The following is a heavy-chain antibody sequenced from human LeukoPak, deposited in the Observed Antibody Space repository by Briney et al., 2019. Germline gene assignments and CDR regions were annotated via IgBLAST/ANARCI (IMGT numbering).Heavy chain of an antibody. CDR3: ASTLDTYYDFWSGPYYYGMDV. Sequence: SETLSLTCTVSGGSISSYYWSWIRQPPGKGLEWFGYIYYSGSTNYNPSLKSRVTISVDTSKNQFSLKLSSVTAADTAVYYCASTLDTYYDFWSGPYYYGMDVWGQGTTVTVSS. CDR2: IYYSGST. V-gene: IGHV4-59*01. CDR1: GGSISSYY. J-gene: IGHJ6*02. D-gene: IGHD3-3*01.